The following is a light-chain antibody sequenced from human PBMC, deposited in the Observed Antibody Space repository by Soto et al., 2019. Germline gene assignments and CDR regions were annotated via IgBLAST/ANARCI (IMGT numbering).Light chain of an antibody. V-gene: IGKV1-16*01. CDR3: HHYHSFPIT. J-gene: IGKJ4*01. CDR1: QDISTY. CDR2: SAS. Sequence: IQMTQSPSSVSVYVGDRVTITCRASQDISTYLAWFQQRPGKAPKTLIISASSLQSGVPSRFSGSGSGTEFSLTISSVQAEDFATYYCHHYHSFPITFGGGTKVEIK.